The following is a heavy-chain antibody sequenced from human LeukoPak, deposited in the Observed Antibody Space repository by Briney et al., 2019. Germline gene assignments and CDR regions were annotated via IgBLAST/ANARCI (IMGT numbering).Heavy chain of an antibody. CDR1: GYTFTSYG. J-gene: IGHJ5*02. CDR3: ARDRGCGSTSCYMTGGWFDP. V-gene: IGHV1-18*01. D-gene: IGHD2-2*02. Sequence: ASVKVSCKASGYTFTSYGISWVRQAPGQGLEWMGWISAYNGNTNYAQKLQGRVTMTTDTSTSTAYMELRSLRSDDTAVYYCARDRGCGSTSCYMTGGWFDPWGQGTLVTVSS. CDR2: ISAYNGNT.